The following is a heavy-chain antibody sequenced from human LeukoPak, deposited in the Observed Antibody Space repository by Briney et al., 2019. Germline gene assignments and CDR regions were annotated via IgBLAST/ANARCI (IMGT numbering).Heavy chain of an antibody. CDR1: GGSISSYY. CDR2: IYTSGST. CDR3: ARERSSQGYFDF. Sequence: SETLSLTCTVSGGSISSYYWSWIRQPAGKGLEWIRRIYTSGSTNYNPSLKSRVTMSVDTSKNQFSLKLSSVTAADTAVYYCARERSSQGYFDFWGQGTLVTVSS. D-gene: IGHD6-6*01. J-gene: IGHJ4*02. V-gene: IGHV4-4*07.